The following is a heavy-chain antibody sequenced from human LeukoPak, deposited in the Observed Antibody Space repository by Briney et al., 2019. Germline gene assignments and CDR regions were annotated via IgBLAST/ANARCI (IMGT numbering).Heavy chain of an antibody. D-gene: IGHD5-24*01. J-gene: IGHJ4*02. CDR1: GGSFSGFH. CDR3: ARGRDDYNFAY. V-gene: IGHV4-34*01. CDR2: INHSGST. Sequence: TETLSLTCAVYGGSFSGFHWTWIRQPPGKGLEWIGEINHSGSTNYNPSLRSRVTISVDTSKNQFSLKLFSVTAADTAVYYCARGRDDYNFAYWGQGTLVTVSS.